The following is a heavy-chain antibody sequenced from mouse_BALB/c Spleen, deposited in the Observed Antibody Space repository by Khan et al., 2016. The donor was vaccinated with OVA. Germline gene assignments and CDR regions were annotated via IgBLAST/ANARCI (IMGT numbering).Heavy chain of an antibody. CDR3: APVGTSYVSFAY. D-gene: IGHD1-1*01. J-gene: IGHJ3*01. Sequence: EVQLQQSGPELVKPGASVKMSCKASGYTFTSYVMHWVKQKPGLGLEWIGYIYPFNDDAKYNEKFKGKATLTSDKSSSTAYMELSSLTSEDSSFYYWAPVGTSYVSFAYWGQGTLVTVSA. V-gene: IGHV1S136*01. CDR2: IYPFNDDA. CDR1: GYTFTSYV.